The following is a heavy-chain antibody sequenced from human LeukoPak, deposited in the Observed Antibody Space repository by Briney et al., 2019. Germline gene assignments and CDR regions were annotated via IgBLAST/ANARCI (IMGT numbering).Heavy chain of an antibody. V-gene: IGHV1-18*01. CDR1: GGTFSSYA. D-gene: IGHD4-17*01. Sequence: ASVKVSCKASGGTFSSYAISWVRQAPGQGLEWMGWISTQSGNTNYAQKVQGRLTLTTDRSTNTAYMELRSLRSDDTAVYYCARGAYGDKWGQGTMVTVSS. CDR2: ISTQSGNT. CDR3: ARGAYGDK. J-gene: IGHJ4*02.